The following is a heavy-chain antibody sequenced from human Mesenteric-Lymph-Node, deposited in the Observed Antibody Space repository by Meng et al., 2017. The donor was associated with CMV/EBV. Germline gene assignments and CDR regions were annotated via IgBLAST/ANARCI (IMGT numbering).Heavy chain of an antibody. Sequence: SQTLSLTCAVYGGSFSGYYWSWIRQPPGKGLEWIGEINHSGSTNYNPSLKSRVTISVDTSKNQFSLTLSSVTAADTAVYFCARSKYSSFDHDYWGQGTLVTVSS. CDR1: GGSFSGYY. CDR3: ARSKYSSFDHDY. CDR2: INHSGST. D-gene: IGHD6-6*01. V-gene: IGHV4-34*01. J-gene: IGHJ4*02.